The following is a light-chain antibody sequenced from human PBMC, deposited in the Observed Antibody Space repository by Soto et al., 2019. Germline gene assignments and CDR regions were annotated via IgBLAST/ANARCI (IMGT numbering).Light chain of an antibody. V-gene: IGLV2-14*01. CDR3: SSYTSSSLYV. CDR2: DVS. J-gene: IGLJ1*01. Sequence: QSALTQPASVSGSPGQSITISCTGTSSDVGGYNYVSWYQQLPGKAPTLMIYDVSDRPSGVSNRFSGSKSGNTASLTISGLQAEDEADYYCSSYTSSSLYVFGTGTKVTVL. CDR1: SSDVGGYNY.